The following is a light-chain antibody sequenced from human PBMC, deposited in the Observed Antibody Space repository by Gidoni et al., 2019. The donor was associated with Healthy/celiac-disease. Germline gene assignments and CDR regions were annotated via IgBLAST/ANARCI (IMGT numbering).Light chain of an antibody. CDR3: CSYAGSSTFERV. J-gene: IGLJ3*02. Sequence: QSALTQPASVAGSPGRSITISCTGTSSDGGSYNLVSWYQQHPGKAPKLMIYEGSQRPSGVSNRFSGSKSGNTASLTISGLQAEDEADYYCCSYAGSSTFERVFGGGTKLTVL. CDR1: SSDGGSYNL. CDR2: EGS. V-gene: IGLV2-23*03.